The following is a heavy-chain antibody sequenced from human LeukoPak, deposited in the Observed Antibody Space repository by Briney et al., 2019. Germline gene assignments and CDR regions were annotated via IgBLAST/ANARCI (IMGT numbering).Heavy chain of an antibody. CDR3: ARGFYTGYSTGWYGGVDY. J-gene: IGHJ4*02. CDR2: LSYDGSGK. Sequence: PGGSLRLSCAASGFTFSRCAMHWVRQAPGKGLEWVAVLSYDGSGKYYADSVKGRFTISRDNSKNTLYLQMNSLRTEDTSVYSCARGFYTGYSTGWYGGVDYWGQGTLVSVSS. CDR1: GFTFSRCA. D-gene: IGHD6-19*01. V-gene: IGHV3-30*14.